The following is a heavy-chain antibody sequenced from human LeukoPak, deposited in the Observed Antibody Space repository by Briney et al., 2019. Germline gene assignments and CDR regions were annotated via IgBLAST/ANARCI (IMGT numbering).Heavy chain of an antibody. D-gene: IGHD2-15*01. CDR2: INHSGST. CDR3: AQVQRDIVVVVAATPMEYNWFDP. Sequence: PSETLSLTCAVYGGSFSGYYWSWIRQPPGKGLEWIGEINHSGSTNYNHSLKSRVTISLDTSKNQFSLKLSSVTAADTAVYYCAQVQRDIVVVVAATPMEYNWFDPWGQGTLVTVSS. V-gene: IGHV4-34*01. CDR1: GGSFSGYY. J-gene: IGHJ5*02.